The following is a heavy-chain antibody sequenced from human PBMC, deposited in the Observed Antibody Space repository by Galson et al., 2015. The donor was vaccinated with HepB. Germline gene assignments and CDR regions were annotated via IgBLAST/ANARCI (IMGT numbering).Heavy chain of an antibody. CDR3: ARGSLDYCGGECCPPSLTAESDY. Sequence: SLRLSCAASGFTFSDYYMSWIRQAPGKGLEWVSYISSSSSYTNYADSVKGRFTISRDNAKNSLYLQMNSLRAEDTAVYYCARGSLDYCGGECCPPSLTAESDYWGQGTLVTVSS. V-gene: IGHV3-11*06. CDR2: ISSSSSYT. D-gene: IGHD2-21*01. J-gene: IGHJ4*02. CDR1: GFTFSDYY.